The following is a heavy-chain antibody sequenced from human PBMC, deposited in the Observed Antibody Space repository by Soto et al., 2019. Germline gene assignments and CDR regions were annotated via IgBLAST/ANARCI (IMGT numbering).Heavy chain of an antibody. CDR2: ISDDGSNK. CDR3: TKRRNVLRFLEWSSGMEV. CDR1: GFTFSNYG. J-gene: IGHJ6*02. V-gene: IGHV3-30*18. D-gene: IGHD3-3*01. Sequence: GGSLSLSYAASGFTFSNYGMHWVRQAPGKGLEWVAFISDDGSNKYYADSMKGRFTMSRDNSKSTLYLQMNSLRVEDTAVYYCTKRRNVLRFLEWSSGMEVWGQGTTVTVSS.